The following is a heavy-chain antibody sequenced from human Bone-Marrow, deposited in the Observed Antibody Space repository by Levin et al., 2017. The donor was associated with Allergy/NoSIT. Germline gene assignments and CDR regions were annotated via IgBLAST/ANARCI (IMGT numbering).Heavy chain of an antibody. Sequence: SETLSLTCTVSGGSISSYYWSWIRQPPGKGLEWIGYIYYSGSTNYNPSLKSRVTISVDTSKNQFSLKLSSVTAADTAVYYCARTPREGLNGFFDPWGQGTLVTVSS. V-gene: IGHV4-59*01. J-gene: IGHJ5*02. D-gene: IGHD2-8*01. CDR2: IYYSGST. CDR1: GGSISSYY. CDR3: ARTPREGLNGFFDP.